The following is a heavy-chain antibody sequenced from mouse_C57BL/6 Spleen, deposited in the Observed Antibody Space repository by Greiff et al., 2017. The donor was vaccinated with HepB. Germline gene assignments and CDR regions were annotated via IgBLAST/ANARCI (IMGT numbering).Heavy chain of an antibody. CDR2: IYPGGGYT. CDR3: ALGSNYGFAY. Sequence: QVQLKESGAELVRPGTSVKMSCKASGYTFTNYWIGWAKQRPGHGLEWIGDIYPGGGYTNYNEKFKGKATLTADKSSSTAYMQFSSLTSEDSAIYYCALGSNYGFAYWGQGTLVTVSA. D-gene: IGHD2-5*01. J-gene: IGHJ3*01. CDR1: GYTFTNYW. V-gene: IGHV1-63*01.